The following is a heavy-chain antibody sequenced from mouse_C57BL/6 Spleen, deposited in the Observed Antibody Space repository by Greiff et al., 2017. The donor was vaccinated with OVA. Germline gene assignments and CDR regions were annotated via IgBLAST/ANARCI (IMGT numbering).Heavy chain of an antibody. CDR2: IDPSDSYT. Sequence: QVQLQQLGAELVRPGTSVKLSCKASGYTFTSYWMHWVKQRPGQGLEWIGVIDPSDSYTNYNPKFKGKATLTVDTSTSTAYMQLSSLTSEDSAVYYCERELQTWFAYWGQGTLVTVSA. CDR1: GYTFTSYW. CDR3: ERELQTWFAY. V-gene: IGHV1-59*01. J-gene: IGHJ3*01.